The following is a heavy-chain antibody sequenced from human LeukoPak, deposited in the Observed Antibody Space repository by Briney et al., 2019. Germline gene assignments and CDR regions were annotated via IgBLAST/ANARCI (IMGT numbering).Heavy chain of an antibody. CDR3: AAAYSGGYQGLDI. Sequence: SETLSLTCTVSGGSISSNKYYWGWIRQPPGKGLEWIGSIYYSGSTYYNPTLKSRVTIFVDTSKNQFSLKLRYVTAADTAVYYCAAAYSGGYQGLDIWGQGTMVTVCS. CDR1: GGSISSNKYY. D-gene: IGHD2-21*01. V-gene: IGHV4-39*01. J-gene: IGHJ3*02. CDR2: IYYSGST.